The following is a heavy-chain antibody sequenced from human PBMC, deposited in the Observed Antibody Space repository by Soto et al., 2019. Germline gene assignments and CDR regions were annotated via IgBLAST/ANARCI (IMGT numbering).Heavy chain of an antibody. V-gene: IGHV4-59*01. J-gene: IGHJ4*02. Sequence: PSETLSLTCTVSGGSIGTYYWSWIRQSPEKGLEWIGYIYYSGSTNYNPSLRSRVTISEDTSRNQFSLNLISVTAADTAIYYCARGIYSRDFYYYFDNWGPGTLVTVSS. CDR3: ARGIYSRDFYYYFDN. D-gene: IGHD3-22*01. CDR2: IYYSGST. CDR1: GGSIGTYY.